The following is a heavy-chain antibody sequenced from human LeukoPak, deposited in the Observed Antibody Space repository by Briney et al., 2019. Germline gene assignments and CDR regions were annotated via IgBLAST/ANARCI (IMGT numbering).Heavy chain of an antibody. V-gene: IGHV4-61*02. Sequence: SETLSLTCTVSGGSITSGSYYWSWLRQPAGQGLECIVRIYATGINNYNPSLKSRVTISVDTSKNQFSLQLSSVTAADTAVYYCARRRYCSSTSCYLDYFDYWGQGTLVTVSS. J-gene: IGHJ4*02. D-gene: IGHD2-2*01. CDR1: GGSITSGSYY. CDR3: ARRRYCSSTSCYLDYFDY. CDR2: IYATGIN.